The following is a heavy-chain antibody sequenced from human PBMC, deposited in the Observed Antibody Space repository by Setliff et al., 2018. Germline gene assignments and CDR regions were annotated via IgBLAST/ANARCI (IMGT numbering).Heavy chain of an antibody. CDR1: GYTFTDYY. CDR3: TWGPGGYFDF. J-gene: IGHJ4*02. V-gene: IGHV1-2*02. D-gene: IGHD3-22*01. CDR2: INTYSGAT. Sequence: ASVKVSCKASGYTFTDYYMQWVRQAPGQGLEWMGNINTYSGATNYAHKFQGRVTMTTDTSITTAYMELNSLTSDDTAVYFCTWGPGGYFDFWGRGTLVTVSS.